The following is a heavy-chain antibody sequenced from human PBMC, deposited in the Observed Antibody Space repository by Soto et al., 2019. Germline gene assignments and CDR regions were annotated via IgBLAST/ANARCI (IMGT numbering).Heavy chain of an antibody. CDR3: VRGGATIFDY. CDR1: GFTFTSYS. Sequence: EVQLVESGGGLVEPGGSLRLSCAASGFTFTSYSMNWVRQAPGKGLEWVSYISSSSSTIYYADSMKGRFTISRDHAKNSLYLQVNSLRVEDTAVYYCVRGGATIFDYWGRGTLVTVSS. D-gene: IGHD1-26*01. V-gene: IGHV3-48*01. CDR2: ISSSSSTI. J-gene: IGHJ4*02.